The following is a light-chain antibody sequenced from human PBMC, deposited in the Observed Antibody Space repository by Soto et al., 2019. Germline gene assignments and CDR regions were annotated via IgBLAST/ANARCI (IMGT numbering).Light chain of an antibody. Sequence: EIVLTQSPATLSLSPGERATLSCRASQRISGYLAWYQHKPGQAPRLLIYDASNRATGIPVRFSGSGSGTDYTLNITNLESEDFAVYYCQQRSNWPWTFGQGTKVDIK. CDR3: QQRSNWPWT. V-gene: IGKV3-11*01. CDR1: QRISGY. J-gene: IGKJ1*01. CDR2: DAS.